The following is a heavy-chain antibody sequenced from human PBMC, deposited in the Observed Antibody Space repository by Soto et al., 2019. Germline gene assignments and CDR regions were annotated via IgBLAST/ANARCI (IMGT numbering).Heavy chain of an antibody. J-gene: IGHJ5*01. CDR3: ARHGSNFFDCSGYPPQGLLDS. D-gene: IGHD3-22*01. V-gene: IGHV1-69*02. Sequence: AAVKVSCKASGGTFSSYTISWVRQAPGQGLEWMGRIIPILDIANYAQKFQGRVTITADKSTSTAYMELSSLRSEDTAVYYCARHGSNFFDCSGYPPQGLLDSWGQGTLVTVSS. CDR2: IIPILDIA. CDR1: GGTFSSYT.